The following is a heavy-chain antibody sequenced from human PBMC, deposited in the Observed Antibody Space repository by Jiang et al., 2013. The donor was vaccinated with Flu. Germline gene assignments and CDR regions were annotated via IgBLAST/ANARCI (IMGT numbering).Heavy chain of an antibody. CDR3: ARQDKQQLGRGVNY. D-gene: IGHD6-13*01. CDR2: IYPGDSDT. CDR1: GYNFASYW. Sequence: KPGESLKVSCKGSGYNFASYWIGWVRQMPGKGLEWMGIIYPGDSDTRYSPSFQGQVTISADKSISTAYLQWSSLKASDTAMYFCARQDKQQLGRGVNYWGQGTLVTVSS. V-gene: IGHV5-51*01. J-gene: IGHJ4*02.